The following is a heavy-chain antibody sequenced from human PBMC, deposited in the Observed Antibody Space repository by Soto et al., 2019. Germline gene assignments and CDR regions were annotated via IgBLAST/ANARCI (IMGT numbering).Heavy chain of an antibody. D-gene: IGHD4-17*01. CDR3: AKDTVADGDYGFHNNWFDP. CDR1: GFTFSSYG. J-gene: IGHJ5*02. Sequence: QVQLVESGGGVVQPGRSLRLSCAASGFTFSSYGMHWVRQAPGKGLEWVAVISYDGSNKYYADSVKGRFTISRDNSKNSLYLQMNSLRAEDTAVYYCAKDTVADGDYGFHNNWFDPWGQGTLVTGSS. V-gene: IGHV3-30*18. CDR2: ISYDGSNK.